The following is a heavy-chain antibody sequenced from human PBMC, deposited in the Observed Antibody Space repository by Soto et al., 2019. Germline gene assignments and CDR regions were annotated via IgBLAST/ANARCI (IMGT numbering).Heavy chain of an antibody. Sequence: SETLSLTCTVSGGSISSYYWSWIRQPPGKGLEWIGYIYYSGSTNYNPSLKSRVTISVDTSKNQFSLKLSSVTAADTAVYYCARENSSSDPNYYYYYGMDVWGQGTTVTVSS. J-gene: IGHJ6*02. CDR3: ARENSSSDPNYYYYYGMDV. V-gene: IGHV4-59*01. D-gene: IGHD6-6*01. CDR2: IYYSGST. CDR1: GGSISSYY.